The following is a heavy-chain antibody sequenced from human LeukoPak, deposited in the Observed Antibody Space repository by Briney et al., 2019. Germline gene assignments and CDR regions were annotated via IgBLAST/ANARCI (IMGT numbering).Heavy chain of an antibody. V-gene: IGHV4-59*01. CDR2: IYYSGST. D-gene: IGHD1-7*01. CDR3: ARTGTREFDP. J-gene: IGHJ5*02. Sequence: SETLSLTCTVSGGSISSYYWSWIRQPPGKGLEWIGYIYYSGSTNYNPSLKSRVTISVDTSKNQFSLKLSSVTAADRAVYYCARTGTREFDPWGQGTLVTVSS. CDR1: GGSISSYY.